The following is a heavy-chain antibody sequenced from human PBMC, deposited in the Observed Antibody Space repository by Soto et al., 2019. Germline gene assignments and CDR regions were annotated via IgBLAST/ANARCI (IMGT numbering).Heavy chain of an antibody. V-gene: IGHV1-3*01. CDR2: INPDNGNT. Sequence: AAGRVSCKASLYTFTRYTMNWRRQAPGQRLEWMGWINPDNGNTKSSQKFQDRVIITRDTSASTAYMELSSLRSEDTAVYYCARGIATGQLDPWGQGTLVSVS. D-gene: IGHD2-21*01. CDR3: ARGIATGQLDP. CDR1: LYTFTRYT. J-gene: IGHJ5*02.